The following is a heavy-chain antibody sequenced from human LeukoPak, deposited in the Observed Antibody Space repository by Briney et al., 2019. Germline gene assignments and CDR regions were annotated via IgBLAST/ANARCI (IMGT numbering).Heavy chain of an antibody. CDR2: IYYSGST. CDR1: GGSISRYY. Sequence: SETLSLTCTVSGGSISRYYWSWIRQPPGKGLEWIGYIYYSGSTNYNPSLKSRVTISVDTSKNQFSLKLSSVTAADTAVYYCARGAIAAAGTFDYWGQGTLVTVSS. V-gene: IGHV4-59*01. D-gene: IGHD6-13*01. J-gene: IGHJ4*02. CDR3: ARGAIAAAGTFDY.